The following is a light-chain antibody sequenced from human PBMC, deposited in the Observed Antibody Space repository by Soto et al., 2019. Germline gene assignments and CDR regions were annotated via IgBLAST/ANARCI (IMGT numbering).Light chain of an antibody. CDR2: DVS. CDR1: QTTSGF. Sequence: EIVLTQSPATLSLSPGESATLSCRASQTTSGFLAWYQQKPGQAPRLLIYDVSNRATGIPARFSGSGSGADFTLTISSLEPEDFAVYYCQQRSNWLFTFGPGTKVDI. J-gene: IGKJ3*01. CDR3: QQRSNWLFT. V-gene: IGKV3-11*01.